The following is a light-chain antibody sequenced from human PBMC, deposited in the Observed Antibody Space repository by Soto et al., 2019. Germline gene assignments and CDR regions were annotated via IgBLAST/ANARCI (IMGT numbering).Light chain of an antibody. J-gene: IGKJ4*01. CDR2: SAS. CDR3: QQYGYSIT. Sequence: ILLTQSPGTLSLSPGERATLSCRASESVGSTYLAWYQQKPGQAPRLLIYSASSRATGIPDRFSGSGSGTDFTLTISRLEPEDFAVYYCQQYGYSITFGGGTKVEIK. CDR1: ESVGSTY. V-gene: IGKV3-20*01.